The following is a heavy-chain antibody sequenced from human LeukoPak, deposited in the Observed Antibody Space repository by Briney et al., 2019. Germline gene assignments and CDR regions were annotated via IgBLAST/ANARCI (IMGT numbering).Heavy chain of an antibody. V-gene: IGHV3-23*01. CDR2: ISGSGGST. CDR3: TTDQDYYDSSGYLPFDY. D-gene: IGHD3-22*01. J-gene: IGHJ4*02. CDR1: GFIFRSYA. Sequence: PGGSLRLSCAASGFIFRSYAMSWVRQAPGKGLEWVSAISGSGGSTYYADSVKGRFTISRDNYKNTLYLQVNSLRAEDTAVYYCTTDQDYYDSSGYLPFDYWGQGTLVTVSS.